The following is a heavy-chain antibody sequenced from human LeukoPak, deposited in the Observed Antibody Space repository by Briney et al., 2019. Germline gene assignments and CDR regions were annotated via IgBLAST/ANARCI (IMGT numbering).Heavy chain of an antibody. CDR2: IYGGGST. J-gene: IGHJ2*01. V-gene: IGHV3-53*01. CDR1: GFTVSSNY. D-gene: IGHD6-19*01. Sequence: EGSLRLSCAASGFTVSSNYMSWVRQAPGKGLEWVSIIYGGGSTYYADSVKGRFTISRDNVNNTLYLQMNSLRVEDTAVYYCARVAVARYWYFDLWGRGTLVTVSS. CDR3: ARVAVARYWYFDL.